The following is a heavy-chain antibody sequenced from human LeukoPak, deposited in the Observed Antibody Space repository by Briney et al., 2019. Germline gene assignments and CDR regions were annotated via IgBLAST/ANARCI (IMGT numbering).Heavy chain of an antibody. CDR1: GYTFTSYG. D-gene: IGHD3-22*01. CDR2: ISAYNGNT. J-gene: IGHJ4*02. V-gene: IGHV1-18*01. Sequence: ASVKVSCKASGYTFTSYGISWVRQAPGQGLEWMGWISAYNGNTNYAQKLQGRATMTTDTSTSTAYMELRSLRSDDTAVYYCARDPKYSSYDSSGYYYAFRYFDYWGQGTLVTVSS. CDR3: ARDPKYSSYDSSGYYYAFRYFDY.